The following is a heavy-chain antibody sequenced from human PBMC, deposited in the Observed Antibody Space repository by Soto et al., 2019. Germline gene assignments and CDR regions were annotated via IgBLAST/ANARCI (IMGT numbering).Heavy chain of an antibody. Sequence: PSETLSLTCAVYGGSFSGYYWSWIRQPPGKGLEWIGYIYYSGSTNYNPSLKSRVTISVDTSKNQFSLKLSSVTAADTAVYYCARRYYYDSSGYDYWGQGTLVTVSS. CDR2: IYYSGST. D-gene: IGHD3-22*01. CDR3: ARRYYYDSSGYDY. J-gene: IGHJ4*02. CDR1: GGSFSGYY. V-gene: IGHV4-59*01.